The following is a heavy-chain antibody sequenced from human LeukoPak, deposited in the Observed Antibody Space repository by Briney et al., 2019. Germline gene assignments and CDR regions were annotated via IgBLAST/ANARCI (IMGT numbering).Heavy chain of an antibody. CDR2: ISSSSSYI. D-gene: IGHD4-17*01. V-gene: IGHV3-21*01. J-gene: IGHJ4*02. CDR1: GFTFSSYS. Sequence: GGSLRLSCAASGFTFSSYSMNWVRQAPGKGLEWVSSISSSSSYIYYADSVKGRFTISRDNAKNSLYLQMNSLRAEDTAVYYCARDLTNRLATVTTGHWGQGTLVTVSS. CDR3: ARDLTNRLATVTTGH.